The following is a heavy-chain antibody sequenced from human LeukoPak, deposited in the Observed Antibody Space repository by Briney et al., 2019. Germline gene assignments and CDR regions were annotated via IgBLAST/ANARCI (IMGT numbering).Heavy chain of an antibody. CDR3: ARVSDYVWGSYRSSDAFDI. CDR2: IKQDGSEK. J-gene: IGHJ3*02. V-gene: IGHV3-7*01. D-gene: IGHD3-16*02. CDR1: GFTFDDYG. Sequence: GGSLRLSCAASGFTFDDYGMSWVRQATGKGLEWVANIKQDGSEKYYVDSVKGRFTISRDNAKNSLYLQMNSLRAEDTAVYYCARVSDYVWGSYRSSDAFDIWGQGTMVTVSS.